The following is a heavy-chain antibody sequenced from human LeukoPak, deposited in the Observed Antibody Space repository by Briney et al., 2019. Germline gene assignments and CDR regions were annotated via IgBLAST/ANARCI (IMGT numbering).Heavy chain of an antibody. V-gene: IGHV3-33*01. Sequence: GGSLRLSCAASGFTFSSYGMHWVRQAPGKGLEWVAFIWSDGNNKYYADSVKGRFTISRDISKNTVYLQMNSLRAEDTAVYYRARVCRERVGDYYFDYWGQGTLVTVSS. CDR3: ARVCRERVGDYYFDY. CDR1: GFTFSSYG. D-gene: IGHD4-17*01. J-gene: IGHJ4*02. CDR2: IWSDGNNK.